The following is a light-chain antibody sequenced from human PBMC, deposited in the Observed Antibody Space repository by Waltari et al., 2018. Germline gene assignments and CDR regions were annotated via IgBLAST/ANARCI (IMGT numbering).Light chain of an antibody. CDR2: AGS. J-gene: IGLJ1*01. V-gene: IGLV2-23*01. CDR3: CSYAGSNIYV. CDR1: SSDVGSYRV. Sequence: QSALTQPASVSGSPGQSITISCPGTSSDVGSYRVVSWYQQYPGKAPQLIIYAGSKRPSGVSLRFSASKSGNTASLTFSGLQTEDEADYFCCSYAGSNIYVFGTGTKVTVL.